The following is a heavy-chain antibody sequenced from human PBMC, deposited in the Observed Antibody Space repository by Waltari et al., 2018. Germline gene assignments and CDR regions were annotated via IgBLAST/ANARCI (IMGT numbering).Heavy chain of an antibody. CDR2: IHRSGKT. D-gene: IGHD2-15*01. V-gene: IGHV4-4*02. Sequence: QLQLQQSGPGLVKPSESLSPTCAVSGDSITGRDWWSWVRQPPGKGLEWIGQIHRSGKTHYNPSLESRVTLSIDTSNKQFSLKVPSATAADTAVYYCARDRGRGLYLDSWGQGTLVTVSP. CDR3: ARDRGRGLYLDS. J-gene: IGHJ4*02. CDR1: GDSITGRDW.